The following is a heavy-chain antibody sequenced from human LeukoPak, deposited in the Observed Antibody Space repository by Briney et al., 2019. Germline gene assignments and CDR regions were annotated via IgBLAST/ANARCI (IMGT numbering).Heavy chain of an antibody. CDR2: INYSGIT. J-gene: IGHJ6*02. CDR1: GGSFRGYF. V-gene: IGHV4-34*01. Sequence: PSETLSLTCGVYGGSFRGYFWSWIRQPPGKGLEWIGDINYSGITNYNPSLKSRVTISVDTSQNQFSLKLTSVTAADTAVYYCARGPFAPDVWGQGTTVTVSS. CDR3: ARGPFAPDV.